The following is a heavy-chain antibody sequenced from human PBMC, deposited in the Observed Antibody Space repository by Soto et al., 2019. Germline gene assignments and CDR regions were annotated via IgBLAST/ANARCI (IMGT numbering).Heavy chain of an antibody. J-gene: IGHJ6*03. V-gene: IGHV3-13*01. CDR2: IGTAGDT. Sequence: GGSLRLSCAASGFTFSSYDMHWVRQATGKGLEWVSAIGTAGDTYYPGSVKGRFTISRENAKNSLYLQMNSLRAGDTAVYYCAREFSEGSMDVWGKGTTVTVSS. D-gene: IGHD3-3*01. CDR3: AREFSEGSMDV. CDR1: GFTFSSYD.